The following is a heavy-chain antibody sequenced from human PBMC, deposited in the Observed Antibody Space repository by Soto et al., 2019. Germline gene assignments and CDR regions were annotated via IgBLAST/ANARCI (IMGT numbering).Heavy chain of an antibody. D-gene: IGHD6-19*01. CDR3: AKEALTVAGNNFDS. CDR2: LSGSGAGT. J-gene: IGHJ4*02. Sequence: LLESGGGLVQPGGSLRLSCAASGFTFTTYAMGWVRQAPGKGLEWVSSLSGSGAGTFYADSVKGRFTISRDNAKTMVYLQMNGLRADDTALYYCAKEALTVAGNNFDSWGQGTLVTVSS. CDR1: GFTFTTYA. V-gene: IGHV3-23*01.